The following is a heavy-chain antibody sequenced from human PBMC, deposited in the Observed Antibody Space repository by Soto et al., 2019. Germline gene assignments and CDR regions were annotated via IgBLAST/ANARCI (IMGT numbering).Heavy chain of an antibody. CDR3: ARDSSSPRYYYYGMDV. D-gene: IGHD6-6*01. CDR2: IYYSGST. V-gene: IGHV4-59*01. J-gene: IGHJ6*02. Sequence: ASETLSLTCTVSGGSISSYYWSWIRQPPGKGLEWIGYIYYSGSTNYNPSLKSRVTISVDTSKNQFSLKLSSVTAADTAVYYCARDSSSPRYYYYGMDVWGQGTTVTVSS. CDR1: GGSISSYY.